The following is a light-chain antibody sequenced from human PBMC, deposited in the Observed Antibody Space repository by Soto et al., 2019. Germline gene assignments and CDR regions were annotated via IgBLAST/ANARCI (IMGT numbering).Light chain of an antibody. J-gene: IGKJ1*01. Sequence: QSASTLSATIAHRLTIICRASQSIRYWVAWYQHKPGKAPKLLIYDASTLESGVPTRFSGSGSGTEFTLTISSLHPDDFATYYCQQYIILSTFGQVAKVAIK. CDR2: DAS. V-gene: IGKV1-5*02. CDR3: QQYIILST. CDR1: QSIRYW.